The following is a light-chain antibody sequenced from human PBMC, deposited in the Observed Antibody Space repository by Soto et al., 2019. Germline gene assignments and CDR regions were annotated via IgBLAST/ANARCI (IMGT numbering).Light chain of an antibody. Sequence: QSALTQPAAVSGPPGQSITIFCTGTSSDVGRYNYVSWYQQHSGKAPKLVIYEVRNRPSGISNRFSASKSGNTASLTISGLQAEDEADYYCTSYTSNTTGVFGGGTKLTVL. V-gene: IGLV2-14*01. CDR2: EVR. CDR1: SSDVGRYNY. CDR3: TSYTSNTTGV. J-gene: IGLJ3*02.